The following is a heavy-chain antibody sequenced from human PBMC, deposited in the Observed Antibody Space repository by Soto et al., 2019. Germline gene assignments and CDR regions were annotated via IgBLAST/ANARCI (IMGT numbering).Heavy chain of an antibody. CDR3: ARPYSGGPNDPFDV. J-gene: IGHJ3*01. Sequence: GESLKISCKGSGYSFTNYWIGWVRQMPGKGLEWMGIIYPGDSHAIYSPSFQVQVTMSADKSISTAYLQWSSLKASDTAMYYCARPYSGGPNDPFDVWGQGTMVTVSS. V-gene: IGHV5-51*01. D-gene: IGHD1-26*01. CDR2: IYPGDSHA. CDR1: GYSFTNYW.